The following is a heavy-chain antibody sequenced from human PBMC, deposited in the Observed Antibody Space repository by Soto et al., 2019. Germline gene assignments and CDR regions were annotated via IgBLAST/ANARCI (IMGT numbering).Heavy chain of an antibody. CDR2: ISAYNGNT. CDR1: GYTFTSYG. Sequence: ASVKVSCKASGYTFTSYGISWVRQAPGQGLEWMGWISAYNGNTNYAQKLQGRVTMTTDTSTSTAYMELRSLRSDDTAVYYCAREMDYGSGSYYNSGGLAYYYYGMDVWGQGTTVTVSS. V-gene: IGHV1-18*01. J-gene: IGHJ6*02. CDR3: AREMDYGSGSYYNSGGLAYYYYGMDV. D-gene: IGHD3-10*01.